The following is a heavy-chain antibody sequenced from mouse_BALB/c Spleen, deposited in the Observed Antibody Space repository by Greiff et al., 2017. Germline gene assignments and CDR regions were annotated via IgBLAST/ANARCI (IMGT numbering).Heavy chain of an antibody. CDR1: GFTFSSYG. CDR3: ARHEGGRYDGAMDY. Sequence: EVKLVESGGDLVKPGGSLKLSCAASGFTFSSYGMSWVRQTPDKRLEWVATISSGGSYTYYPDSVKGRFTISRDNAKNTLYLQMSSLKSEDTAMYYCARHEGGRYDGAMDYWGQGTSVTVSS. CDR2: ISSGGSYT. D-gene: IGHD2-14*01. V-gene: IGHV5-6*01. J-gene: IGHJ4*01.